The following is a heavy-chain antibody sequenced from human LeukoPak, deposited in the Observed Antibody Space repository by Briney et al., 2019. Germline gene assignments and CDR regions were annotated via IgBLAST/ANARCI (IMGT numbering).Heavy chain of an antibody. CDR3: ARRVPVGPPDF. CDR2: IYPGDSDT. V-gene: IGHV5-51*01. J-gene: IGHJ5*01. Sequence: GESLKISCKVSGYSFSTYWIVWVRQMPGKGLEYMGIIYPGDSDTKYSPSFQGQVTMSVDKSISTAYLQWNSLKSSDTAMYYCARRVPVGPPDFWGHGTLVTVSS. D-gene: IGHD1-26*01. CDR1: GYSFSTYW.